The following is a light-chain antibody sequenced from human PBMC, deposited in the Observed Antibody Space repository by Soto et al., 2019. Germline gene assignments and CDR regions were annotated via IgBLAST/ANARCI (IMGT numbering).Light chain of an antibody. Sequence: QSVLTQPPSVSGAPGQRVTISCTGSSSNIGAGYDVHWYQQLPGTAPKLLIYGNSNRPSGVPDRFSGSKSGTAASLALTGLQAEDEADYYCQSYDSSLSGYVFGTGTKVTVL. V-gene: IGLV1-40*01. CDR3: QSYDSSLSGYV. CDR1: SSNIGAGYD. J-gene: IGLJ1*01. CDR2: GNS.